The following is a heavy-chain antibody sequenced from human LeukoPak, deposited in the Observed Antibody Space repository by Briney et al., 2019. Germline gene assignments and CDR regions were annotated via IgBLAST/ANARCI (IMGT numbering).Heavy chain of an antibody. CDR2: INHSVST. V-gene: IGHV4-34*01. CDR3: ASGPSGSYREYYYMDV. D-gene: IGHD1-26*01. Sequence: SETLSLTCAVYGGSFSGYYWSWLRQPPATGLEWTGEINHSVSTNYNPSLKSRVTISVDTSKSQFSLKLSSVTAADTAVYYCASGPSGSYREYYYMDVWGKGTTVTISS. CDR1: GGSFSGYY. J-gene: IGHJ6*03.